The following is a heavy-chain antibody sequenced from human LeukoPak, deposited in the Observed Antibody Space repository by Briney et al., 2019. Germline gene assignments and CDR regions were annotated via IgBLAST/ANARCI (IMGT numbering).Heavy chain of an antibody. J-gene: IGHJ4*02. V-gene: IGHV3-30*04. CDR2: ISYDGSNK. CDR1: GFTFSSYA. Sequence: GGSLRLSCAASGFTFSSYAMHWVRQAPGKGLEWVAVISYDGSNKYYADSVKGRFTISRDNSKNTLYLQMNSLRAEDTAVYYCAKVVNYGDYRGLDYWGQGTLVTVSS. CDR3: AKVVNYGDYRGLDY. D-gene: IGHD4-17*01.